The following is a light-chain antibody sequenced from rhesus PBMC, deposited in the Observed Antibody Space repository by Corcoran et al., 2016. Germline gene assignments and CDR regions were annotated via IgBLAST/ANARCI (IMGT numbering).Light chain of an antibody. Sequence: DIVMTQTPLSLPATPGEPASISCRSSQSLLDSEDGNTYLDWDLQKPGQSSQLLIYEVSNRASGVPDRISGSGSETDFKLRSSRVEAEDVGVYYCVQGVEFPWRFGQGTKVEIK. CDR3: VQGVEFPWR. CDR2: EVS. CDR1: QSLLDSEDGNTY. J-gene: IGKJ1*01. V-gene: IGKV2-104*02.